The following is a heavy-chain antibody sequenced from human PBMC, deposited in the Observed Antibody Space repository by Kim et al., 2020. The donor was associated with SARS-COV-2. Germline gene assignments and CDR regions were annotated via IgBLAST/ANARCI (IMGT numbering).Heavy chain of an antibody. D-gene: IGHD3-22*01. CDR1: GFTFSSYW. CDR3: ARDSTMIGRYNYYGRDV. Sequence: GGSLRLSCAASGFTFSSYWMSWVRQAPGKGLEWVANIKQDGSEKYYVDSVKGRFTISRDNAKNSLYMQMNSLRAEDTAVYYCARDSTMIGRYNYYGRDVWGQGTTVTVS. V-gene: IGHV3-7*01. CDR2: IKQDGSEK. J-gene: IGHJ6*02.